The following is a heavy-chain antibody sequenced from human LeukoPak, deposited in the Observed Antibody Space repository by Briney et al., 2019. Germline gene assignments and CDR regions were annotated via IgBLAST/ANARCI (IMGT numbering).Heavy chain of an antibody. Sequence: SETLSLTCTVSGGSISSSNYYWGWIRQPPGKGLEWIGSIYYSGNTYYNPSLKSRVTISADTSKNQFSLKLTSVTAADTAVYYCASAYGPFAFDIWGQGTMVTVSS. J-gene: IGHJ3*02. CDR3: ASAYGPFAFDI. D-gene: IGHD2-21*01. CDR2: IYYSGNT. CDR1: GGSISSSNYY. V-gene: IGHV4-39*01.